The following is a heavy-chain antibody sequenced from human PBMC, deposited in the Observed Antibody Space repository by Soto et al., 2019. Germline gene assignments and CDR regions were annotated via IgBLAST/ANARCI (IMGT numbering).Heavy chain of an antibody. V-gene: IGHV3-30*18. D-gene: IGHD6-19*01. CDR3: ANGVASGWYYFDY. CDR1: GFTFSSYG. Sequence: VGSLRLSCAASGFTFSSYGMHWVRQAPGKGLEWVAVISYDGSNKYYADSVKGRFTISRDNSKNTLYLQMNSLRAEDTAVYYCANGVASGWYYFDYWGQGTLVTVSS. CDR2: ISYDGSNK. J-gene: IGHJ4*02.